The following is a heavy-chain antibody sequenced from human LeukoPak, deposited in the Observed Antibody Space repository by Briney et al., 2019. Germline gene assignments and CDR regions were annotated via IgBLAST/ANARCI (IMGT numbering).Heavy chain of an antibody. CDR3: AKDLGPYCSGGSCFPVWFDP. V-gene: IGHV3-30*18. CDR1: GFTFSSYG. J-gene: IGHJ5*02. Sequence: VGSLRLSGAASGFTFSSYGMHWVRQAPGKGLEWVAVISYDGSNKYYAHSVKGRFTISRDNSKNTLYLQMNSLRAEDTAVYYCAKDLGPYCSGGSCFPVWFDPWGQGTLVTVSS. CDR2: ISYDGSNK. D-gene: IGHD2-15*01.